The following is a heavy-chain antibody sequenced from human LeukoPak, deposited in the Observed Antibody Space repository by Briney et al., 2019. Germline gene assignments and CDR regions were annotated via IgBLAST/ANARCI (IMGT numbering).Heavy chain of an antibody. D-gene: IGHD1-1*01. CDR1: GGTFSSHN. J-gene: IGHJ4*02. V-gene: IGHV1-2*02. Sequence: ASVKVSCKASGGTFSSHNLSWLRQVPGQGLEWMGWIYPNTGGTKSTQKFQGRVSMTRDTSITTACMEINRLTSDDTAVYYCAREPGTATGYWGQGTLVTVSS. CDR2: IYPNTGGT. CDR3: AREPGTATGY.